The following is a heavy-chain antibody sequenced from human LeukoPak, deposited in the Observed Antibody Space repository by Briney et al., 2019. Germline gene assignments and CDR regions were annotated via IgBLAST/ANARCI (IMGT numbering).Heavy chain of an antibody. CDR1: VCTFSSYA. CDR2: VIPIFCEA. D-gene: IGHD3-10*01. Sequence: SSEKVSCKASVCTFSSYAIRWVRQAPGQGLAWVGGVIPIFCEANYAQKSQRRVTITADESTSTAYMWLSSLRSEDTAMYYCAREGRSGSSWLNYYYYYYMDVWGKGTTVTVSS. J-gene: IGHJ6*03. CDR3: AREGRSGSSWLNYYYYYYMDV. V-gene: IGHV1-69*13.